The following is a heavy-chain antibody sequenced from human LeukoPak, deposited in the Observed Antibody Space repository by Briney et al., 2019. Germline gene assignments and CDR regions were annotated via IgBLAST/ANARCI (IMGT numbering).Heavy chain of an antibody. J-gene: IGHJ4*02. CDR3: TRFRGSGSSTLYSFDY. D-gene: IGHD3-10*01. CDR2: LSGDSSSI. Sequence: GGSLRLSCAASQFTFNNNAISWVRQAPGKGLEWVSGLSGDSSSIYYAASVKGRFTISRDNSKNMLYLQMSSLRAEDTAVYYCTRFRGSGSSTLYSFDYWGQGSLVTVAP. CDR1: QFTFNNNA. V-gene: IGHV3-23*01.